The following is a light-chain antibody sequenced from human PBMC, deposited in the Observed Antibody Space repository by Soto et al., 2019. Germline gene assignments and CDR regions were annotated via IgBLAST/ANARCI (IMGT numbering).Light chain of an antibody. CDR1: QDITNY. V-gene: IGKV1-33*01. CDR2: DAS. J-gene: IGKJ4*01. Sequence: DIQMTQSPSSLSASVGDRVTITCQASQDITNYLNWYQQKPGKAPTVLIYDASNLETGVPSRFSGSGSGTDFTFTISSLQPEDIATYYCQQYDNLLTFGGGTKVEIK. CDR3: QQYDNLLT.